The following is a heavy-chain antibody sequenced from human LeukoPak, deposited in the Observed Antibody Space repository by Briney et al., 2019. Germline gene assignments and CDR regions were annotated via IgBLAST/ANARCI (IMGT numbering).Heavy chain of an antibody. CDR2: IRGTGDST. V-gene: IGHV3-23*01. Sequence: GGSLRLSCAASGXTFTSIALTWVRQAPGKGLEWVSTIRGTGDSTHYADSVKGRSIISRDKSKNMLYLQMNGLRAEDTAIYYCAKGQELDDGVFDSWGQGTLVTVSS. J-gene: IGHJ4*02. CDR1: GXTFTSIA. CDR3: AKGQELDDGVFDS. D-gene: IGHD1-1*01.